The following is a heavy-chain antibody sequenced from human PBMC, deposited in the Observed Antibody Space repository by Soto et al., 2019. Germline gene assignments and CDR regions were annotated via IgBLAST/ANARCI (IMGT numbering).Heavy chain of an antibody. CDR1: GGTFSTST. D-gene: IGHD5-12*01. J-gene: IGHJ4*02. CDR2: TIPLLNVA. V-gene: IGHV1-69*08. Sequence: QVQLVQSGAEVKKPGSSVKVSCKASGGTFSTSTFTWVRQAPGQGLEWMGRTIPLLNVADYAQDFQGRLTITADKSTSPTYMELTSLTSKDTAVYYCARDAPIGSTFSGYDAIDSWGEGTLVTVS. CDR3: ARDAPIGSTFSGYDAIDS.